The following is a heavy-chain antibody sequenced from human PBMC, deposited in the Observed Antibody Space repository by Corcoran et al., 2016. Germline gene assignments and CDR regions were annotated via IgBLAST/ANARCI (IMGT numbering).Heavy chain of an antibody. CDR3: ARMVSGSFADYYYGMDV. CDR2: IFSNDEK. Sequence: QVTLKESGPVLVKPTETLTLTCTVSGFSLSNARMGVSWIRQPPGKALEWLAHIFSNDEKSYSTSLKSRLTISKDTSKSQVVLTMTNMEPVDTATYYCARMVSGSFADYYYGMDVWGQGTTVTVSS. CDR1: GFSLSNARMG. J-gene: IGHJ6*02. V-gene: IGHV2-26*01. D-gene: IGHD3-9*01.